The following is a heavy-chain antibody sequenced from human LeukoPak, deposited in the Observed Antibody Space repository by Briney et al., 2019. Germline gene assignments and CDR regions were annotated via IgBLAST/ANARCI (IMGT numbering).Heavy chain of an antibody. Sequence: SQTLSLTCAISGDSVSSTSGAWNWIRQSPSRGLEWLGRTYYRSKWYNDYAESVRSRTTINPDTSKNHFSLQLNSVTPEDTAVYFCARRSDWGNVFDVWGQGTMVTVSS. CDR3: ARRSDWGNVFDV. D-gene: IGHD7-27*01. V-gene: IGHV6-1*01. CDR2: TYYRSKWYN. CDR1: GDSVSSTSGA. J-gene: IGHJ3*01.